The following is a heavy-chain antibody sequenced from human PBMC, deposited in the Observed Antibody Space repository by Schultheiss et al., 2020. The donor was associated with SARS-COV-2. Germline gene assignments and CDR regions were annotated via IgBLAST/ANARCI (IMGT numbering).Heavy chain of an antibody. CDR2: IDPSDSYT. V-gene: IGHV5-10-1*01. CDR3: ARHEPSGWYQVP. J-gene: IGHJ5*02. Sequence: GESLKISCKASGFDFPTYWIGWVRQLPGKGLEWMGRIDPSDSYTNYSPSFQGHVTISADKSISTAYLQWSSLKASDTAMYYCARHEPSGWYQVPWGQGTLVTVSS. D-gene: IGHD6-19*01. CDR1: GFDFPTYW.